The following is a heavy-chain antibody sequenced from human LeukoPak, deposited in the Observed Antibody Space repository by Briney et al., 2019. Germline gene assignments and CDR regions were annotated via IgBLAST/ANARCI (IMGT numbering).Heavy chain of an antibody. CDR1: GFTFSDYY. J-gene: IGHJ3*02. D-gene: IGHD3-3*01. V-gene: IGHV3-21*06. CDR2: ISRSSSYI. CDR3: ARDRGDFWSGYSPDAFDI. Sequence: GGSLRLSCAASGFTFSDYYMTWFRQAPGKGLEWVSSISRSSSYIYYADSVKGRFTISRDNAKNSLYLQMNSLRAEDTAVYYCARDRGDFWSGYSPDAFDIWGQGTMVTVSS.